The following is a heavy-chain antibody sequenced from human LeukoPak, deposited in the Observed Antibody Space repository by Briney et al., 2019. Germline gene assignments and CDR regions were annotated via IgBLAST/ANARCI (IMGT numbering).Heavy chain of an antibody. J-gene: IGHJ4*02. V-gene: IGHV4-34*01. CDR1: GGSFSGYY. D-gene: IGHD3-16*02. Sequence: PSETLSLTCAVYGGSFSGYYWSWIRQPPGKGLEWIGEINHSGSTNYNPSLKSRVTISVDTSKNQFSLKLSSVTAADTAVYYCARDAAAYDYVWGSYRYLDYWGQGTLVTVSS. CDR3: ARDAAAYDYVWGSYRYLDY. CDR2: INHSGST.